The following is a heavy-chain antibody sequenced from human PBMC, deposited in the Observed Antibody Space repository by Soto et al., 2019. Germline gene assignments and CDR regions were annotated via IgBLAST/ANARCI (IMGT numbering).Heavy chain of an antibody. J-gene: IGHJ4*02. CDR1: GFIFSSDW. CDR3: ASGRGYDILTGYYPYFDY. Sequence: GGSLRLSCAASGFIFSSDWMHWVRQVPGKGLVWVSRINTDGSGTSYADSVKGRFTISRDNAKNSLYLQMNSLRAGDTALYYCASGRGYDILTGYYPYFDYWGQGTLVTVSS. CDR2: INTDGSGT. V-gene: IGHV3-74*01. D-gene: IGHD3-9*01.